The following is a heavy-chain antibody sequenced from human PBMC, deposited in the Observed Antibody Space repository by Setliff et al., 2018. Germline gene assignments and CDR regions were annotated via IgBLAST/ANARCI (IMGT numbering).Heavy chain of an antibody. CDR3: ARESATIGEFPLYYFDK. CDR2: FHTGGAT. CDR1: GGSISSGGFY. V-gene: IGHV4-61*09. J-gene: IGHJ4*02. Sequence: SETLSLTCSVSGGSISSGGFYWSWIRQSAGRGLEWIGHFHTGGATDYNLSLKSRVTISLDSSKNQFSLRLSSVTAADAAVYFCARESATIGEFPLYYFDKWGQGCPVTVSS. D-gene: IGHD3-10*01.